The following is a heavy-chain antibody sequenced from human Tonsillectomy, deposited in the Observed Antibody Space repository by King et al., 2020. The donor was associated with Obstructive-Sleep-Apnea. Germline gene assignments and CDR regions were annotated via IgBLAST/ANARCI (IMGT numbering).Heavy chain of an antibody. CDR2: SHPNSGGT. D-gene: IGHD2-21*01. CDR3: ARGSGGESDY. CDR1: GYTFTGYY. Sequence: VQLVESGAEVKKPGASVKGSCKASGYTFTGYYIHWVRQAPGQGLEWMGWSHPNSGGTNYAQKFQGRVTMTRGTSISTAYMELSRLRSDDTAGYYCARGSGGESDYWGQGTLVTVSS. J-gene: IGHJ4*02. V-gene: IGHV1-2*02.